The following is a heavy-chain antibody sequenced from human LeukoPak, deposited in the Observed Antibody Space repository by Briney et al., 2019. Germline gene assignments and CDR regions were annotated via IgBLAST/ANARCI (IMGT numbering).Heavy chain of an antibody. J-gene: IGHJ4*02. D-gene: IGHD3-10*01. CDR3: TTGGSMVRY. CDR1: GFTFSNAW. Sequence: GQPLRLSCAASGFTFSNAWMTWVRQAPGKGLEWVGRIRSKTDGGTTDYAAPVKGRFTISRHDSKDTLYLQMNSLKTEDTAVYYCTTGGSMVRYWGQGTLVTVSS. V-gene: IGHV3-15*01. CDR2: IRSKTDGGTT.